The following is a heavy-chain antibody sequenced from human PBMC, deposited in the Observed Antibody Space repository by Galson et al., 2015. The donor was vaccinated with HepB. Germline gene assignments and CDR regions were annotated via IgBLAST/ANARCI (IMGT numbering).Heavy chain of an antibody. V-gene: IGHV3-23*01. Sequence: SLRLSCATSGFTFSSYAMNWVRQAPGKGLEWVSSISENGGRMYYANSVKGRFTISRDNSKNTLYLQMNSLTAEDTAVYHCAKVRWDEWKVLFDYWGQGTLVTVSS. D-gene: IGHD1-26*01. CDR2: ISENGGRM. CDR1: GFTFSSYA. J-gene: IGHJ4*02. CDR3: AKVRWDEWKVLFDY.